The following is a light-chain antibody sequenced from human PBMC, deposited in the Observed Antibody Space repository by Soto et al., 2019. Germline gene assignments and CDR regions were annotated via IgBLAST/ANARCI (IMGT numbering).Light chain of an antibody. CDR1: QSVSSSY. J-gene: IGKJ4*01. CDR3: KQYGSSPLT. V-gene: IGKV3-20*01. Sequence: EIVLTQSPGTLSLSPGERATLSCRASQSVSSSYLAWYQQKPGQALRLLIYGASSRATGIPDRFSGSGSGTDFTLTISRLEPEDFAVYYCKQYGSSPLTFGGGTKVEIK. CDR2: GAS.